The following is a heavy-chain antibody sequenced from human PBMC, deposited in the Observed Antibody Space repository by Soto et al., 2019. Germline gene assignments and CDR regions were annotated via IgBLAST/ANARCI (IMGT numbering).Heavy chain of an antibody. CDR1: GGSISPYY. CDR3: ARGGMVIIPTATAFDY. CDR2: IYASGST. D-gene: IGHD1-1*01. V-gene: IGHV4-4*07. J-gene: IGHJ4*02. Sequence: SETLSLTCSVSGGSISPYYWSWIRDPAGKGLEWIGRIYASGSTNYNPSLKSRVTMSVATSKNQFSLKLTSVTAADTATYYCARGGMVIIPTATAFDYWGQGTLVTVSS.